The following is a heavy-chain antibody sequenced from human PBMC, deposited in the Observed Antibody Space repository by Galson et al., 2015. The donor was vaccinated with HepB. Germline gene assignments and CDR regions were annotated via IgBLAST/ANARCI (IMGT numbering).Heavy chain of an antibody. CDR3: ARDSRWLRELANWLDP. CDR2: MNKDGSEK. Sequence: SLRLFCAASGFTFSSYWMNWVRQAPGKGLEWVASMNKDGSEKYYADSVKGRFTISRDNAKNSLHLQMNSLRADDTAVYYCARDSRWLRELANWLDPWGQGSLVTVSS. D-gene: IGHD3-10*01. V-gene: IGHV3-7*01. CDR1: GFTFSSYW. J-gene: IGHJ5*02.